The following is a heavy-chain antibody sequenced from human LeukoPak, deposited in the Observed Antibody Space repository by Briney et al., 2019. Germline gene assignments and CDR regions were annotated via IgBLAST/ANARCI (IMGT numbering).Heavy chain of an antibody. CDR2: ISYGGSNK. CDR1: GFTFSSYA. CDR3: ARGGGELRLFDY. D-gene: IGHD1-26*01. Sequence: GGSLRLSCAASGFTFSSYAMHWVRQAPGKGLEWVAVISYGGSNKYYADSVKGRFTISRDNSKNTLYLQMNSLRAEDTAVYYCARGGGELRLFDYWGQGTLVTVSS. J-gene: IGHJ4*02. V-gene: IGHV3-30-3*01.